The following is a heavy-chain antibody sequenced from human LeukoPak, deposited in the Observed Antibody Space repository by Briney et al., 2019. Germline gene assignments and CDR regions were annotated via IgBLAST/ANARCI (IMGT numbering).Heavy chain of an antibody. CDR3: ARASGIAVAGTKELALDY. CDR2: INPNSGGT. D-gene: IGHD6-19*01. CDR1: GYTFTGYY. V-gene: IGHV1-2*02. J-gene: IGHJ4*02. Sequence: GASVKVSCKASGYTFTGYYMHWVRQAPGQGLEWMGWINPNSGGTNYAQKFQGRVTMTRYTSISTAYMGLSRLRSDDTAVYYCARASGIAVAGTKELALDYWGQGTLVTVSS.